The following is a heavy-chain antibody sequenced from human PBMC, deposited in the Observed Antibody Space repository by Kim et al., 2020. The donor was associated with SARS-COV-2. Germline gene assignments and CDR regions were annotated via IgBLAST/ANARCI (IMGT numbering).Heavy chain of an antibody. D-gene: IGHD2-2*01. CDR3: TRDHTPRPIYHDYYYGMDV. Sequence: GGSLRLSCAASGFTFSSYAMHWVRQAPGKGLEWVAVISYDGSNKYYADSVKGRFTITRDNSKNTLYLQMNSLRAEDTAVYYCTRDHTPRPIYHDYYYGMDVWGQGTTVTVS. J-gene: IGHJ6*02. CDR2: ISYDGSNK. CDR1: GFTFSSYA. V-gene: IGHV3-30*04.